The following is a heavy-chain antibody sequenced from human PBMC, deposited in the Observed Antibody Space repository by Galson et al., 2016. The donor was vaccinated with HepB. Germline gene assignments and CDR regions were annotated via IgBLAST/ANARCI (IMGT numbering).Heavy chain of an antibody. D-gene: IGHD6-19*01. CDR1: GYTLNKYA. CDR2: INTATADA. Sequence: SVKVSCKASGYTLNKYAIHWVRQAPGQSLEWMGWINTATADAQYPPKFQGRVTITRDTSASTAYMELSSLISEDAAAYYCARDSGSGWYGMDVWGQGTTVTVSS. J-gene: IGHJ6*02. V-gene: IGHV1-3*04. CDR3: ARDSGSGWYGMDV.